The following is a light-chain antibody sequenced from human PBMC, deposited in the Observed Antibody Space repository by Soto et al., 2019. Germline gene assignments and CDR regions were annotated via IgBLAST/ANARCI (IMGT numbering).Light chain of an antibody. V-gene: IGKV3-20*01. J-gene: IGKJ1*01. CDR3: QQYGSSPWT. CDR1: QNISNNY. CDR2: DAS. Sequence: EVALTQSPGTLSLSPGARATLSCRASQNISNNYVTWYQQKPGQAPRVLIYDASTRATGIPDRFSGSGSGTDFTLTISRLEPEDSAVYYCQQYGSSPWTFGQGTKVEI.